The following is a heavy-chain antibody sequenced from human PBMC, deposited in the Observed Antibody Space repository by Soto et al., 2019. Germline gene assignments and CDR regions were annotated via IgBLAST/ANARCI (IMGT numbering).Heavy chain of an antibody. V-gene: IGHV4-30-2*01. D-gene: IGHD2-2*01. CDR1: GGSISSGSYS. Sequence: PSETLSLTCAVSGGSISSGSYSWSWIRQPPGKGLKWIGYIYHRGSTNYNQSLKSQATISVDKSKKQIKLKLSTVTAADTAVYYCVRVCNSCLGSFDYWGKGTLVTVSS. CDR2: IYHRGST. J-gene: IGHJ4*02. CDR3: VRVCNSCLGSFDY.